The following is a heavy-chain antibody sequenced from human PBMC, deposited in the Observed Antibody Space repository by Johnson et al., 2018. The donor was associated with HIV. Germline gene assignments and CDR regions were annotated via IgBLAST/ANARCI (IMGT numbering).Heavy chain of an antibody. CDR1: GFTFSSYG. CDR2: IRYDGSNK. D-gene: IGHD3-22*01. CDR3: AAWESSGYYRQTDAFDI. V-gene: IGHV3-30*02. J-gene: IGHJ3*02. Sequence: QVQLVESGGGVVQPGGSLRLSCAASGFTFSSYGMHWVRQAPGKGLEWVAFIRYDGSNKYYADSVKGRFTISRDNSKNTLYLQMNSLRAEDTAVYYCAAWESSGYYRQTDAFDIWGQGTMVTVSS.